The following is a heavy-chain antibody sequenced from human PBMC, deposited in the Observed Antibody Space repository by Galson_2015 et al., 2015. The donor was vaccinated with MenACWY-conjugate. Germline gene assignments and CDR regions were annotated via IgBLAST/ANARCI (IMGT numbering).Heavy chain of an antibody. Sequence: SVKVSCKATGGTFSNHAISWVRQAPGQGLEWVGGIIPMFGTTYYAQRFQGRVSITADNTATTGFMELSSLRPDDTAIYYCAREGTYTSGFPNALDLWGQGTLVTVSS. CDR1: GGTFSNHA. CDR3: AREGTYTSGFPNALDL. D-gene: IGHD3-22*01. J-gene: IGHJ5*02. V-gene: IGHV1-69*06. CDR2: IIPMFGTT.